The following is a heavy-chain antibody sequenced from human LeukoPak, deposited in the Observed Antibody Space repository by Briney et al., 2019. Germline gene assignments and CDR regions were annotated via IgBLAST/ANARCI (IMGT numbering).Heavy chain of an antibody. D-gene: IGHD4-17*01. V-gene: IGHV4-59*01. CDR3: ARDYGDYAFDY. CDR2: IYYSGST. CDR1: GGSISSYY. Sequence: SETLSLTCTVSGGSISSYYWSWIRQPPGKELEWIGYIYYSGSTNYNPSLKSRVTMSVDTSKNQFSLKLSSVTAADTAVYYCARDYGDYAFDYWGQGTLVTVSS. J-gene: IGHJ4*02.